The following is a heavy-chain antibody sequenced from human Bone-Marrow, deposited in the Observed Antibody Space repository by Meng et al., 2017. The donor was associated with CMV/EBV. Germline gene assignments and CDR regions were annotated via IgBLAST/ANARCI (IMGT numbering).Heavy chain of an antibody. CDR3: ARVYRSIWKKPTDWFDP. CDR1: TFPRCS. Sequence: TFPRCSRHWVLQSPRQPLEWTGIIHPSGCSTGYAQEFQCRVTMTTDTSASTVYMVLRSLRSKDPAVYYCARVYRSIWKKPTDWFDPWGQGTLVTVSS. CDR2: IHPSGCST. D-gene: IGHD6-13*01. J-gene: IGHJ5*02. V-gene: IGHV1-46*01.